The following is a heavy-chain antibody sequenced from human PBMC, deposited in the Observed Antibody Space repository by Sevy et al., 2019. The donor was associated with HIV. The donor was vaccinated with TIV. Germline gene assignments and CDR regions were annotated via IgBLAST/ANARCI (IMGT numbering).Heavy chain of an antibody. V-gene: IGHV3-23*01. J-gene: IGHJ6*03. D-gene: IGHD4-17*01. CDR1: GFTFSSYA. Sequence: GGSLRLSCAASGFTFSSYAMSWVRQAPGKGLEWVSAISGSGGSTYYADSVKGRFTISRDNSKNTLYLQMNSLRAEDTAVYYCAKDPIKTHGDPNYYYYYMDVLGKGTTVTVSS. CDR2: ISGSGGST. CDR3: AKDPIKTHGDPNYYYYYMDV.